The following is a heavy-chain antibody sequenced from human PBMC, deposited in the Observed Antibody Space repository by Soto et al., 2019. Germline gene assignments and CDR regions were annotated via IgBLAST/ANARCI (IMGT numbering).Heavy chain of an antibody. CDR1: GDSVSIDITS. CDR3: ARGNALDV. D-gene: IGHD3-10*01. CDR2: TYYRSKWFH. Sequence: PSQTLPLACAISGDSVSIDITSWNWIRQSPSRGLEWLGRTYYRSKWFHDYAASVKSRITITPDTSKNQFSLELNSMTPEDTAVYYCARGNALDVWGQGTVVTVSS. V-gene: IGHV6-1*01. J-gene: IGHJ3*01.